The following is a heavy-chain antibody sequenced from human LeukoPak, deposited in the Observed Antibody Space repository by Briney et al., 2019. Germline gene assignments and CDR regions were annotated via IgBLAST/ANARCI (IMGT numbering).Heavy chain of an antibody. Sequence: PGGSLRLSCEASGFTFSRFIMSWVRQAPGKGLEWVSSITSSSTYIYYADSVKGRFTISRDNAKNSLYLQMNSLRAEDTAVYYCTRVVFETVPAASYYYIDVWGKGTTVTVS. J-gene: IGHJ6*03. CDR2: ITSSSTYI. D-gene: IGHD2-2*01. CDR3: TRVVFETVPAASYYYIDV. V-gene: IGHV3-21*01. CDR1: GFTFSRFI.